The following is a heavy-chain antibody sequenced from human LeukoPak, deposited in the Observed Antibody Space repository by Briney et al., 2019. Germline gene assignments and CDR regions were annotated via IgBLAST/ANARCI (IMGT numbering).Heavy chain of an antibody. J-gene: IGHJ5*02. V-gene: IGHV3-48*02. D-gene: IGHD1-14*01. CDR1: GFPFSLHA. CDR2: ITSASETI. CDR3: VGDPLPRTHPLDP. Sequence: GGSLRLSCAASGFPFSLHAMNWVRRAPGKGLEWISFITSASETIFYADSVRGRFTISRDNAGNSLFLHMSGLRDDDTAVYYCVGDPLPRTHPLDPWGQGTLVTVSS.